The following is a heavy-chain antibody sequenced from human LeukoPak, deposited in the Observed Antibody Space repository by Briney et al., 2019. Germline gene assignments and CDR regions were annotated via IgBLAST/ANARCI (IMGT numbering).Heavy chain of an antibody. J-gene: IGHJ3*02. Sequence: PTETLSLTXTVSGGSISSYYWSWIRQPAGKGLEWIGRIYTSGSTNYNPSLKSRVTMPVDTSKNQFSLKLSSMTAADTAVYYCARGFVDTAMGDAFDIWGQGTMVTVSS. V-gene: IGHV4-4*07. D-gene: IGHD5-18*01. CDR1: GGSISSYY. CDR3: ARGFVDTAMGDAFDI. CDR2: IYTSGST.